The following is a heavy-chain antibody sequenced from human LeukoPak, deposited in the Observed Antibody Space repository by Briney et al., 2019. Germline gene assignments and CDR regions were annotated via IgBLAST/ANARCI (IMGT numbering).Heavy chain of an antibody. CDR2: IYTSGST. Sequence: SQTLSLTCTVCGGSISSARYYWSWIRQPAGKGLEWLGRIYTSGSTNYNPSLKSRITISVDMSKNQFSLKLSSVTAADTAVYYCAGITMVRGVPHDAFDIWGQGTMVTVSS. J-gene: IGHJ3*02. V-gene: IGHV4-61*02. D-gene: IGHD3-10*01. CDR1: GGSISSARYY. CDR3: AGITMVRGVPHDAFDI.